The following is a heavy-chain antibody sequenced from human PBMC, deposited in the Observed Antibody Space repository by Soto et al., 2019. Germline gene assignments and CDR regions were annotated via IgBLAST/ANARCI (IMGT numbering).Heavy chain of an antibody. CDR1: RWTFPSYV. CDR2: MNPNSGNT. D-gene: IGHD3-10*01. Sequence: GAGVHVSCQGCRWTFPSYVINWLRPAAAQGLEGMGWMNPNSGNTGYAQKFQGRVTMTRNTSISTAYMEMSSLRSEDTAVYYCARGPGYYYGSGRTRCYYGMDVWGQGTTVTVSS. V-gene: IGHV1-8*01. CDR3: ARGPGYYYGSGRTRCYYGMDV. J-gene: IGHJ6*02.